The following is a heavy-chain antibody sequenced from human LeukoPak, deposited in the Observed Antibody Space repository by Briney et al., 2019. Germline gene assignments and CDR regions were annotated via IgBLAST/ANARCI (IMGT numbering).Heavy chain of an antibody. Sequence: GGSLRLSCAASGFTVSSNYMSWVRQAPGKGLEWVSVIYSGGSTYYADSVKGRFTISRDNSKNTLYVQMNSLRAEDTAVYYCARATLDTAMVNDYWGQGTLVTVSS. V-gene: IGHV3-53*01. CDR2: IYSGGST. J-gene: IGHJ4*02. CDR3: ARATLDTAMVNDY. D-gene: IGHD5-18*01. CDR1: GFTVSSNY.